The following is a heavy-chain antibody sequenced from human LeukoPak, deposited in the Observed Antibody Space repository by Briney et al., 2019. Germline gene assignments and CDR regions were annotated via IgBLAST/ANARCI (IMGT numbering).Heavy chain of an antibody. CDR3: MTGGHYSGT. Sequence: GRSLRLSCAASGFTFDDYAMHWVRQAPGKGLEWVSGISWNSGSIGYADSVKGRFTISRDNAKNSLYLQMSSLRAEDTAVYYCMTGGHYSGTWGQGSLVTVSS. V-gene: IGHV3-9*01. D-gene: IGHD3-3*01. CDR1: GFTFDDYA. J-gene: IGHJ4*02. CDR2: ISWNSGSI.